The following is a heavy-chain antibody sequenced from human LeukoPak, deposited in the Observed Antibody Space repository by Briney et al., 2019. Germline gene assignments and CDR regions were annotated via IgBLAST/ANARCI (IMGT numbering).Heavy chain of an antibody. D-gene: IGHD2-2*02. CDR1: GYTFTGYF. J-gene: IGHJ4*02. V-gene: IGHV1-2*02. CDR2: INPNSGGT. CDR3: ARVGAEYQLLYDQYYFDY. Sequence: ASVKVPCKASGYTFTGYFMHWVRQAPGQGLEWMGLINPNSGGTNYAQKFQGRVTMTRDTSISTAYMELSRLRSDDTAVYYCARVGAEYQLLYDQYYFDYWGQGTLVTVSS.